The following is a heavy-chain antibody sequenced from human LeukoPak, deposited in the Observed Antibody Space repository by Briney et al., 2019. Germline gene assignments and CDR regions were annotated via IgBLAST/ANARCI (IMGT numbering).Heavy chain of an antibody. D-gene: IGHD2-2*01. CDR3: ARGRGCSSTTCYPDY. CDR1: GFSFSSYS. Sequence: GGSLRLSCAASGFSFSSYSMNWVRQAPGKGLEWVSDISSSSSYIYYADSVKGRFTISRDNAKNSLYLQMNSLRAEDTAVYYCARGRGCSSTTCYPDYWGQGTLVTVSS. CDR2: ISSSSSYI. J-gene: IGHJ4*02. V-gene: IGHV3-21*01.